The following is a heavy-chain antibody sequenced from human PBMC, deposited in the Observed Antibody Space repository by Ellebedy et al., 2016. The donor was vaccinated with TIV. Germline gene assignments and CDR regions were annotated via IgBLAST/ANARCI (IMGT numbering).Heavy chain of an antibody. CDR1: GFTFSSYA. D-gene: IGHD7-27*01. V-gene: IGHV3-23*01. Sequence: PGGSLRLSCAASGFTFSSYAMYWVRQAPGKGLEWVSVMSGSGHRTYYADSVKGRFTISRDNSKNTLYLLMNSLSAEDTALYYCAKDPSDYWGCFDYWGQGTLVTVSS. J-gene: IGHJ4*02. CDR2: MSGSGHRT. CDR3: AKDPSDYWGCFDY.